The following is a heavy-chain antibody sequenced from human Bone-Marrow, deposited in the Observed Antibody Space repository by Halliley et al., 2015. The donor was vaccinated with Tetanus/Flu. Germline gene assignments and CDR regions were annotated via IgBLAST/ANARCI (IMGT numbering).Heavy chain of an antibody. CDR2: ITGSGSFI. D-gene: IGHD3-22*01. CDR1: GFTFNSYT. CDR3: ARDPLNYHDSIGYYVSDY. V-gene: IGHV3-21*01. J-gene: IGHJ4*02. Sequence: SLRLSCAASGFTFNSYTMTWVRQTPGKGLEWVSSITGSGSFIYYADSAKGRFTVSRDNAKNSLFLQMNSLRGADTALYYCARDPLNYHDSIGYYVSDYGGQGTLLTVSS.